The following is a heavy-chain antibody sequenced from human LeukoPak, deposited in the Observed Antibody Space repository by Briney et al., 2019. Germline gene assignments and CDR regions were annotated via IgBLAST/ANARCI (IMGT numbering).Heavy chain of an antibody. CDR1: GFTFNNYA. CDR2: IMIGGDGK. D-gene: IGHD2-2*01. J-gene: IGHJ4*02. V-gene: IGHV3-23*01. Sequence: GGSPRLSCAGSGFTFNNYAMSWVRRAPRKGLEWVSTIMIGGDGKHYADSVKGRLTISRDRSESTLYLQMNGLRADDTAVYYCVRAAPRDCSPASCSLFDTWGQGTLVTVSS. CDR3: VRAAPRDCSPASCSLFDT.